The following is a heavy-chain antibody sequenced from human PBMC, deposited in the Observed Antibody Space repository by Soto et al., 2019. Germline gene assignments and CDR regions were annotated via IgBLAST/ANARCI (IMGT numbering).Heavy chain of an antibody. CDR2: IYGSGST. CDR3: ARKLIY. CDR1: GGSISSGGYS. V-gene: IGHV4-30-2*01. J-gene: IGHJ4*02. Sequence: PSETLSLTCAVSGGSISSGGYSWSWIRQPPGKGLEWIGYIYGSGSTYYNSSLKSRVTMSVDTSKNQFSLKLSSVTAADTAVYYCARKLIYWGQGTPVTVSS. D-gene: IGHD2-15*01.